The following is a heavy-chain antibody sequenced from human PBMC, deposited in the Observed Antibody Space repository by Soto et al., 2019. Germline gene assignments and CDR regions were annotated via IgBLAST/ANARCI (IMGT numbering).Heavy chain of an antibody. Sequence: SETLSLTCAVSGGSFTSNNWWTWVRQPPGQGLEWIGEIYRTGSTNYTPSLKSRVTISLDKSENQFSLKVTTLTAADTAVYYCASRDPGTSVDYWGQGTLVTVSS. V-gene: IGHV4-4*02. CDR3: ASRDPGTSVDY. J-gene: IGHJ4*02. CDR2: IYRTGST. D-gene: IGHD1-7*01. CDR1: GGSFTSNNW.